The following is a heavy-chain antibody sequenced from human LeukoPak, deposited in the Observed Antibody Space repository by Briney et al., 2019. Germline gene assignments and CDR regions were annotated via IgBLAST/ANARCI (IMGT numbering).Heavy chain of an antibody. CDR2: IYYSGST. CDR3: ARVTIAAAGHFDY. V-gene: IGHV4-59*01. D-gene: IGHD6-13*01. CDR1: GGSISSYY. Sequence: SETLSLTCTVSGGSISSYYWSWIRQPPGKGLEWIGYIYYSGSTNYNPSLKSLVTISVDTSKNQFSLKLSSVTAADTAVYYCARVTIAAAGHFDYWGQGTLVTVSS. J-gene: IGHJ4*02.